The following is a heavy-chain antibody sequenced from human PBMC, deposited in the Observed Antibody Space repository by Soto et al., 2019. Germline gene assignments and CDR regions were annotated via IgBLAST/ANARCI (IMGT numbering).Heavy chain of an antibody. V-gene: IGHV1-8*01. CDR1: GYSFTGLE. CDR2: MQPSSGRT. D-gene: IGHD1-26*01. Sequence: GASVKVSCKASGYSFTGLEINWVRQTTGQGLEWMGWMQPSSGRTGYAQKFQGRVTMTRDTSINTAYMELSSLTPDDTAFYYCARGVTAGVDYWGQGTLVTVSS. J-gene: IGHJ4*02. CDR3: ARGVTAGVDY.